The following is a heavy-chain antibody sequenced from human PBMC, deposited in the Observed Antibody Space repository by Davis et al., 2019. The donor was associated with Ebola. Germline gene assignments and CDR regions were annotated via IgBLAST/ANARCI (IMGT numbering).Heavy chain of an antibody. V-gene: IGHV1-8*01. D-gene: IGHD4-17*01. Sequence: ASVKVSCKASGYTFTSYDINWVRQATGQGLEWMGWMNPNSGNTGYAQKFQGRVTITRDTSASTAYMELSSLRSEDTAVYYCARSESDYGYYYYGMDVWGQGTTVTVSS. J-gene: IGHJ6*02. CDR2: MNPNSGNT. CDR1: GYTFTSYD. CDR3: ARSESDYGYYYYGMDV.